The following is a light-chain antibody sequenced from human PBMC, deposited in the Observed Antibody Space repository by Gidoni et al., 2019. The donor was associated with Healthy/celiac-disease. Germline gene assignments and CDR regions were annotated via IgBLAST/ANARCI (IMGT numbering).Light chain of an antibody. CDR1: QSLLHSNGYNY. CDR2: LGS. J-gene: IGKJ2*01. V-gene: IGKV2-28*01. CDR3: MQALQTPLYT. Sequence: IAMTQSPLPLPVTPGEPASIPCRSSQSLLHSNGYNYLECYLQKPGQSPQLLIYLGSKRASGVPDRFSGSGSGTDFTLKISRVEAEDVGVYYCMQALQTPLYTFGQGTKLEIK.